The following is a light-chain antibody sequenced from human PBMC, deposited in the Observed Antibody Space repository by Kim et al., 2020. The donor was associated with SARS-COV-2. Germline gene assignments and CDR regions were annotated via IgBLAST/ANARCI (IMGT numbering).Light chain of an antibody. CDR1: QSVSSSY. J-gene: IGKJ5*01. V-gene: IGKV3-20*01. CDR2: GAS. CDR3: QQYGSSSIT. Sequence: PGERATLSCRASQSVSSSYLAWYQQKPGQAPRLLIYGASSRATGIPDRFSGSGSGTDFTLTISRLEPEDFAVYYCQQYGSSSITFGQGTRLEIK.